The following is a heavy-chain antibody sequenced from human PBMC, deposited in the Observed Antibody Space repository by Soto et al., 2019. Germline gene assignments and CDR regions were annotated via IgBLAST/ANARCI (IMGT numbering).Heavy chain of an antibody. CDR2: INPNSGGT. Sequence: ASVKVSCKASGYTFTGYYMHWVRQAPGQGLEWMGWINPNSGGTNYAQKFQGRVTVTRDTSISTAYMELSRLRSDDTAVYYCARVNVVVVAATREYYFDYWGQGTLVIVSS. J-gene: IGHJ4*02. CDR1: GYTFTGYY. D-gene: IGHD2-15*01. V-gene: IGHV1-2*02. CDR3: ARVNVVVVAATREYYFDY.